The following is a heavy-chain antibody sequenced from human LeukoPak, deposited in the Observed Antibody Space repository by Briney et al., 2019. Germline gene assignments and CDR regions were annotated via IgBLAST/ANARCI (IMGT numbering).Heavy chain of an antibody. CDR1: GFTFSSYA. Sequence: PGGSLRLSCAASGFTFSSYAMSWVRQAPGKGLEWVSAISGSGGSTYYADSVKGRFTISRDNSKNTLYLQMNSLRAEDTAVYCCAKGGEGMYYYDSSGYPYYFDYWGQGTLVTVSS. D-gene: IGHD3-22*01. CDR2: ISGSGGST. J-gene: IGHJ4*02. V-gene: IGHV3-23*01. CDR3: AKGGEGMYYYDSSGYPYYFDY.